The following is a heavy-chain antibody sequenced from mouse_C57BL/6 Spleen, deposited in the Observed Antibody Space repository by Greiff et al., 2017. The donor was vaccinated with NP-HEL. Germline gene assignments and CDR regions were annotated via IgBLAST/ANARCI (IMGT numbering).Heavy chain of an antibody. CDR2: INPGSGGT. J-gene: IGHJ1*03. CDR1: GYAFTNYL. V-gene: IGHV1-54*01. CDR3: ARSTDGYYWYFDG. Sequence: QVQLKESGAELVRPGTSVKVSCKASGYAFTNYLIAWVKQRPGQGLEWIGMINPGSGGTYYPEKFKGKATLTADKSSSTADLQLSSLTSEDSAVDCCARSTDGYYWYFDGWGTGATVTVSS. D-gene: IGHD2-3*01.